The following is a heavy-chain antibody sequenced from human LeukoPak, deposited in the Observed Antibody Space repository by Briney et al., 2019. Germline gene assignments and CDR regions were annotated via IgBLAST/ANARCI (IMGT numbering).Heavy chain of an antibody. D-gene: IGHD6-13*01. CDR2: INPNSGGT. CDR3: ARDLFSSSWYVCSFDY. V-gene: IGHV1-2*02. Sequence: ASVKVSCKASGYTFTGYYMHWVRQAPGQGLEWMGWINPNSGGTNYAQKFQGRVTMTRDTSISAAYMELSSLRSEDTAVYYCARDLFSSSWYVCSFDYWGQGTLVTVSS. CDR1: GYTFTGYY. J-gene: IGHJ4*02.